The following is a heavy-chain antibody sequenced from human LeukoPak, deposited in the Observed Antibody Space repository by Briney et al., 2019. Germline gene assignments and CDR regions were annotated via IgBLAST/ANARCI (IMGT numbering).Heavy chain of an antibody. CDR2: IYSGGST. Sequence: GGSLRLSCAASGVTVSNNYMNWVRQAPGKGLEWVSLIYSGGSTYYADSVKGRFTISRDNSKNTLYLQMNSLRAEDTAVYYCASDPPAVAANTYGWGQGTLVTVSS. J-gene: IGHJ4*02. CDR3: ASDPPAVAANTYG. CDR1: GVTVSNNY. V-gene: IGHV3-66*01. D-gene: IGHD6-6*01.